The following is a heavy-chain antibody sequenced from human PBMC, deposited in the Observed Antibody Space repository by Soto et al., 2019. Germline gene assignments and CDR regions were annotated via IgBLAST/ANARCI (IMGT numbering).Heavy chain of an antibody. CDR2: IYYSGST. D-gene: IGHD3-22*01. Sequence: QVQLHESAPGLVNPSQTLSLTCTFSGGSISSGGYYWSWILQHPGKGLEWIGNIYYSGSTYYNPSLKSRVTISVDTSKTQFSLKLSSVTAADTAVYYCARVNVGYYYDSSGSQYFDYWGQGTLVTVSS. J-gene: IGHJ4*02. CDR3: ARVNVGYYYDSSGSQYFDY. V-gene: IGHV4-31*03. CDR1: GGSISSGGYY.